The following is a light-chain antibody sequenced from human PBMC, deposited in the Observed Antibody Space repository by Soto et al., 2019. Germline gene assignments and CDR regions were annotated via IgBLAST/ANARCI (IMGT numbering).Light chain of an antibody. J-gene: IGLJ3*02. CDR1: MRDVGAYNL. CDR2: EVR. CDR3: SAYTARSTLV. V-gene: IGLV2-14*01. Sequence: QSALAQPASVSGSAGQSITISCSGTMRDVGAYNLVSWYQQHPGTAPKLIIYEVRNRPSGISSRFSGSRSGNTASLTISGLQSEDEGDYHCSAYTARSTLVFGGGTK.